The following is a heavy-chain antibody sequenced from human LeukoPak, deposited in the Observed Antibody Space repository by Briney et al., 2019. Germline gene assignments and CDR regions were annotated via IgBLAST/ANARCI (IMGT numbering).Heavy chain of an antibody. CDR1: GFTFSRYW. J-gene: IGHJ4*02. CDR3: VRGADTGYSSDS. V-gene: IGHV3-74*01. D-gene: IGHD3-9*01. CDR2: INSDGRST. Sequence: GGSLRLSCLASGFTFSRYWMHWVRQAPGKGLVWVSRINSDGRSTNYADSVKGRFSISRDNAENTLYLQMNSLRVEDTAVYYCVRGADTGYSSDSWGQGTLVTVSS.